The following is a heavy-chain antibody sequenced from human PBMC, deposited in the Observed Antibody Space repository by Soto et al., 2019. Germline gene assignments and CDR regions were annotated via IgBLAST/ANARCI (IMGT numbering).Heavy chain of an antibody. D-gene: IGHD2-2*03. Sequence: SETLSLTCTVSGGSISSYYWSWIRQPPGKGLEWIGYIYYSGSTNYNPSLKSRVTISVDTSKIQFSLKLSSVTAADTAVYYCARRVGFRYYYYYYGMDVWGQGTLVA. CDR3: ARRVGFRYYYYYYGMDV. CDR2: IYYSGST. CDR1: GGSISSYY. J-gene: IGHJ6*02. V-gene: IGHV4-59*01.